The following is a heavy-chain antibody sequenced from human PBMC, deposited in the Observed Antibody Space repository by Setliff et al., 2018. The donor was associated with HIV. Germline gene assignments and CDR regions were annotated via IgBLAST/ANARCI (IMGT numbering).Heavy chain of an antibody. V-gene: IGHV4-39*02. CDR1: GGSISSNNYY. D-gene: IGHD3-9*01. CDR2: IYYSGST. J-gene: IGHJ4*02. CDR3: ARDQPQDYDSLTGYYTGRYFDY. Sequence: PSETLSLTCTVSGGSISSNNYYWGWIRQPPGKGLEWIASIYYSGSTYYNPSLKSRITISVDTSKNQFSLRLSSVTAADTAVYYCARDQPQDYDSLTGYYTGRYFDYWGRGTLVTVSS.